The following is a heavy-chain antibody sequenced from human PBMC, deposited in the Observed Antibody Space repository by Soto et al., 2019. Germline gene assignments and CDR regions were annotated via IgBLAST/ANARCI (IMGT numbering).Heavy chain of an antibody. V-gene: IGHV4-30-4*01. D-gene: IGHD3-10*01. J-gene: IGHJ3*02. Sequence: SETLSLTCAVYGGSFSGYYWSWIRQPPGKGLDWIGYIYYSGSTYYNPSLESRVTISVDTSKNEFSLKLSSVTAADTAVFYCARLVWFGENAFDIWGQGTMVTLSS. CDR1: GGSFSGYY. CDR2: IYYSGST. CDR3: ARLVWFGENAFDI.